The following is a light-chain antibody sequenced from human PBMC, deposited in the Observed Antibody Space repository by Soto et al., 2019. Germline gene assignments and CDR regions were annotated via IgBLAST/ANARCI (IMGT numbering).Light chain of an antibody. CDR1: QGISSN. V-gene: IGKV1-9*01. CDR3: QQANSFPPIT. Sequence: QLTQSPSSLSPSVGDRITRTCRASQGISSNLAWYQQKPGRAPKLLIFGASTLQSGVPSRFSGSGSGTDFTLTIRSLQPEDFATYYCQQANSFPPITVGQGTRLEIK. CDR2: GAS. J-gene: IGKJ5*01.